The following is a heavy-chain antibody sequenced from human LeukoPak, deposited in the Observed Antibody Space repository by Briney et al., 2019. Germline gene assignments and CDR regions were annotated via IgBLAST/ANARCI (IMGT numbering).Heavy chain of an antibody. CDR1: GGSISSYY. CDR3: ARATEICSSGSCWGGWFDP. V-gene: IGHV4-59*01. D-gene: IGHD2-15*01. J-gene: IGHJ5*02. CDR2: INYNGGT. Sequence: SETLSLTCTVSGGSISSYYCSWIRQPPGKGLEWIGYINYNGGTNYNPSLKSRVTISVDTSKNQCSLKLNSVTAADTALYYCARATEICSSGSCWGGWFDPWGQGTLVTVSS.